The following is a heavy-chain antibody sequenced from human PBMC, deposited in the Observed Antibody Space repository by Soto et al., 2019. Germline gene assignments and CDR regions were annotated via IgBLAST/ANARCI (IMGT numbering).Heavy chain of an antibody. CDR1: GGSISSGGYS. Sequence: SLTCAVSGGSISSGGYSWSWIRQPPGKGLEWIGYIYHSGSTYYNPSLKSRVTISVDRSKNQFSLKLSSVTAADTAVYYCARGPIYGDYEVDYWGQGTLVTVS. CDR3: ARGPIYGDYEVDY. V-gene: IGHV4-30-2*01. D-gene: IGHD4-17*01. CDR2: IYHSGST. J-gene: IGHJ4*02.